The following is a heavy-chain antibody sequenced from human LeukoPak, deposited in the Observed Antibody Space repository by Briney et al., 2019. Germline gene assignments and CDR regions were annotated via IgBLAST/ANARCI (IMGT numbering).Heavy chain of an antibody. D-gene: IGHD3-22*01. CDR1: GFTFDDYG. Sequence: GGSLRLSCAASGFTFDDYGMSWVRQAPGKGLEWVSGINWNGGSTGYADSVKGRFTISRDNAKNSLYLQMNSLRAEDTALYYCARSLKGVVVITSGAFDTWGQGTMVTVSS. CDR2: INWNGGST. CDR3: ARSLKGVVVITSGAFDT. V-gene: IGHV3-20*04. J-gene: IGHJ3*02.